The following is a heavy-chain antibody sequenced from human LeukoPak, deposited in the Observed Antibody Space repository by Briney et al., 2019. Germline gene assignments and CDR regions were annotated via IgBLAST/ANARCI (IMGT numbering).Heavy chain of an antibody. D-gene: IGHD6-19*01. CDR1: GYSISSGYY. J-gene: IGHJ6*03. V-gene: IGHV4-38-2*02. Sequence: ASETLSLTCAVSGYSISSGYYWGWIRQPPGKGLEWIGSIYHSGSTYYNPSLKSRVTISVDTSENQFSLKLSSVTAADTAVYYCARERAVADYYYYYMDVWGKGTTVTVSS. CDR2: IYHSGST. CDR3: ARERAVADYYYYYMDV.